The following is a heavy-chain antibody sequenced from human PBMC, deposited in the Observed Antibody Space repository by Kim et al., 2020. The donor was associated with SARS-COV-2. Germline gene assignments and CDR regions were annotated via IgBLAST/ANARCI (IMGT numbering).Heavy chain of an antibody. CDR3: AQRSSDGDNRALDY. V-gene: IGHV2-5*02. CDR2: IYWDEDK. J-gene: IGHJ4*02. D-gene: IGHD2-15*01. Sequence: ARKWLALIYWDEDKRYSTSLKSRLTISKETYKTRVVLTLTNMDLVDTATYYCAQRSSDGDNRALDYWGQGTLVTVSS.